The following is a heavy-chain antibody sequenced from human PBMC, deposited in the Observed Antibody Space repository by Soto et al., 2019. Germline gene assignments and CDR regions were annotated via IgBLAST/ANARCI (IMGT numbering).Heavy chain of an antibody. Sequence: EVQLVESGGGLVQPGGSLRLSCAASGLTFSSNWMSWVRQAPGRGLECVANIKQDGNEKYYVDSVKGRFTISRDNAKNSLYLQMNSLRAEDTAVYYCARVVGAPNWFDPGGQGTLVTVSS. D-gene: IGHD1-26*01. J-gene: IGHJ5*02. CDR3: ARVVGAPNWFDP. CDR1: GLTFSSNW. V-gene: IGHV3-7*04. CDR2: IKQDGNEK.